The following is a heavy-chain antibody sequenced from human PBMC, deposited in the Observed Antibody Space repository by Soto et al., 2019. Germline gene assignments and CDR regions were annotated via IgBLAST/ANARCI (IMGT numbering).Heavy chain of an antibody. Sequence: QVQLQESGPGLVKPSQTLSLTFTVSGGSISSGDYYWSWIRQPPGKGLEWIGYMYYSGSTYYNPSLKSRVTISVDTSKNQFSLKLSSVTAADTAVYYCARYSGYEGLRFDPWGQGTLVTVSS. D-gene: IGHD5-12*01. CDR2: MYYSGST. V-gene: IGHV4-30-4*01. CDR3: ARYSGYEGLRFDP. CDR1: GGSISSGDYY. J-gene: IGHJ5*02.